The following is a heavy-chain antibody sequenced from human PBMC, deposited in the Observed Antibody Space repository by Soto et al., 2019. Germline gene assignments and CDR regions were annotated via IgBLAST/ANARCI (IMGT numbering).Heavy chain of an antibody. CDR2: ISSTTNYI. CDR1: GFTFTRYS. J-gene: IGHJ4*02. V-gene: IGHV3-21*06. CDR3: SRESEDLTSNFDY. Sequence: PGGSLRLSCAASGFTFTRYSMNWVRQAPGKVLEWVSSISSTTNYIYYGDSIKGRFTISRYNAKNSLYLEINSLRAEDTAVYSCSRESEDLTSNFDYWGQGTLVTVSS.